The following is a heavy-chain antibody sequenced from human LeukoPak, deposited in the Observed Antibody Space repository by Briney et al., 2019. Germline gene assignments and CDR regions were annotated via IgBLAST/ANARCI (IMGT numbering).Heavy chain of an antibody. J-gene: IGHJ4*02. CDR3: ASFRTGYSYYFDY. CDR2: ISPSGRSI. CDR1: GFTFSDYN. V-gene: IGHV3-21*01. D-gene: IGHD3/OR15-3a*01. Sequence: GGSLRLSCAASGFTFSDYNMNWVRQTPGRGLEWVSSISPSGRSISYADSVKGRFTISRDNAKNSLYLQMSSLRAEDTAVYYRASFRTGYSYYFDYWGQGILVTVSS.